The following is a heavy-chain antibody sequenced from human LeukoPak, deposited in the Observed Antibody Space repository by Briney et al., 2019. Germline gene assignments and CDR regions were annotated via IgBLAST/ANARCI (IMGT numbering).Heavy chain of an antibody. CDR3: ARVYCSSTSCLDDAFDI. Sequence: GGSLRLSCAASGFTFSDYYMSWIRQAPGKGLEWVSYISSSSSYTNYADSVKGRFTISRDNAKNSLYLQMNSLRAEDTAAYYCARVYCSSTSCLDDAFDIWGQGTMVTVSS. J-gene: IGHJ3*02. CDR2: ISSSSSYT. D-gene: IGHD2-2*01. V-gene: IGHV3-11*06. CDR1: GFTFSDYY.